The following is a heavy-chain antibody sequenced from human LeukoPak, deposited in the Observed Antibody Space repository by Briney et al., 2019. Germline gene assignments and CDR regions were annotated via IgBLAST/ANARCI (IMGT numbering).Heavy chain of an antibody. CDR2: ISSSSSTI. D-gene: IGHD3-22*01. J-gene: IGHJ4*02. V-gene: IGHV3-48*02. Sequence: GGSLRLSCAASGFTFSSYSMTWVRQAPGKGLEWVSYISSSSSTIYYADSVKGRFTISRDNAKNSLYLQMNSLRDEDTAVYYCARGDYYDSSGSYGYWGQGTLVTVSS. CDR3: ARGDYYDSSGSYGY. CDR1: GFTFSSYS.